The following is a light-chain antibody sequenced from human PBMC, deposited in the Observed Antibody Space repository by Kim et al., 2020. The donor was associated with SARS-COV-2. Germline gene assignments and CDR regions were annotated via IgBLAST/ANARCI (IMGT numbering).Light chain of an antibody. Sequence: QRVTISWSGSRSNIGSNYVYWYQQLPGTAPKLLIYRNNQRPSGVPDRFSGSKSGTSASLAISGLRSEDEADYYCAAWDDSLSGHWVFGGGTQLTVL. CDR2: RNN. V-gene: IGLV1-47*01. J-gene: IGLJ3*02. CDR3: AAWDDSLSGHWV. CDR1: RSNIGSNY.